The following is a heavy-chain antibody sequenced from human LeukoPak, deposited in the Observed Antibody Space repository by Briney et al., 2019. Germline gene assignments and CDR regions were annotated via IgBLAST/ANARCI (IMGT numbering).Heavy chain of an antibody. CDR1: GGSFSGYY. Sequence: SETLSLTCAVYGGSFSGYYWSWIRQPPGKGLEWIGEINHSGSTNYNPSLKSRVTISVDTSKNQFSLKLSSVTAADTAVYYCARVPIFGVVISPYYYYYMDVWGKGTTVTVSS. V-gene: IGHV4-34*01. J-gene: IGHJ6*03. CDR2: INHSGST. CDR3: ARVPIFGVVISPYYYYYMDV. D-gene: IGHD3-3*01.